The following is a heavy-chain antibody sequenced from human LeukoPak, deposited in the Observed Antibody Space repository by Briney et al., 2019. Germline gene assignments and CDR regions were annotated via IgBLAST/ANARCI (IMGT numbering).Heavy chain of an antibody. V-gene: IGHV3-48*01. CDR1: GLIVSYSY. J-gene: IGHJ4*02. CDR2: ISSSSSTI. Sequence: PGGSLRLSCAAPGLIVSYSYMNWVRQAPGKGLEWVSYISSSSSTIYYADSVKGRFTISRDNAKNSLYLQMNSLRAEDTAVYYCARGGLGHYFDYWGQGTLVTVSS. CDR3: ARGGLGHYFDY. D-gene: IGHD1-26*01.